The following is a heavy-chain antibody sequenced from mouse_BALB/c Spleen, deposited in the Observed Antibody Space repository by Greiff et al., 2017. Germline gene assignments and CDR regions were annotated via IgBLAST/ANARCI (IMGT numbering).Heavy chain of an antibody. CDR1: GYTFTSYW. V-gene: IGHV1S81*02. CDR2: INPSNGRT. Sequence: QVQLQQPGAELVKPGASVKLSCKASGYTFTSYWMHWVKQRPGQGLEWIGEINPSNGRTNYNEKFKSKATLTVDKSSSTAYMQLSSLTPEDSAVYYCAKDWDGAYWGQGTLVTVSA. CDR3: AKDWDGAY. D-gene: IGHD4-1*01. J-gene: IGHJ3*01.